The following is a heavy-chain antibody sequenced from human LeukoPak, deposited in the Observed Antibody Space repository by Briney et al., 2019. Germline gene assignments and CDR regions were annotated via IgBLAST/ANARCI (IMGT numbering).Heavy chain of an antibody. Sequence: PGGSLRLSCAASGFTFSSYAMNWVRQAPGKGLEWVSYISSSGSNIHYAESVKGRFTISRDNAKNSVYLQMNSLRAEDTAVYYCGRDPYCSIGSCYSDYWGQGTLVTVSS. CDR1: GFTFSSYA. V-gene: IGHV3-48*03. CDR2: ISSSGSNI. CDR3: GRDPYCSIGSCYSDY. D-gene: IGHD2-15*01. J-gene: IGHJ4*02.